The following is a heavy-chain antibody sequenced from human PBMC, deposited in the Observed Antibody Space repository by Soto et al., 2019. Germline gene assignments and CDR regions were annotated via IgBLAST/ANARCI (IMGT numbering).Heavy chain of an antibody. Sequence: QVQLVESGGGVVQPGRSLRLSCAASGFTFSSYAMHWVRQAPGKGLEWVAVISYDGSNKYYADSVKGRFTISRDNSKNTLYLQMNSLRAEDTAVYYWATEHYYDSSGYYREYFQHWGQGTLVTVSS. J-gene: IGHJ1*01. CDR2: ISYDGSNK. CDR3: ATEHYYDSSGYYREYFQH. D-gene: IGHD3-22*01. V-gene: IGHV3-30-3*01. CDR1: GFTFSSYA.